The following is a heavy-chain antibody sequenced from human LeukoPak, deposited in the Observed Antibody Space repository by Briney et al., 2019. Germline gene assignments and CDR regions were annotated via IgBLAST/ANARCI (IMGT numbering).Heavy chain of an antibody. CDR1: GLTFSSYS. V-gene: IGHV3-48*02. CDR2: INSGSSTI. J-gene: IGHJ4*02. D-gene: IGHD6-19*01. Sequence: GGSLTLSCAASGLTFSSYSMNWVRQTPGKGLEWVSYINSGSSTIYYADSVKGRFTISRDNAKNSLYLQMNSLRDEDTAVYYCARDRHSTGWYYFDYWGQGTLVTVSS. CDR3: ARDRHSTGWYYFDY.